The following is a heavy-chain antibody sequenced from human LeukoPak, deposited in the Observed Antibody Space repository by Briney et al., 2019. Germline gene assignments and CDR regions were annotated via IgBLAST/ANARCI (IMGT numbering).Heavy chain of an antibody. CDR2: ISGSGGNT. CDR1: GFTFSTYA. V-gene: IGHV3-23*01. Sequence: GGSLRLSCAASGFTFSTYAMTWVRQAPGKGLEWVSDISGSGGNTYYADSVKGRLTISRDNSKNTLYLQMNSLRAEDTAVYYCARDDRSGGPGYYYYMDVWGKGTTVTVSS. J-gene: IGHJ6*03. D-gene: IGHD3-10*01. CDR3: ARDDRSGGPGYYYYMDV.